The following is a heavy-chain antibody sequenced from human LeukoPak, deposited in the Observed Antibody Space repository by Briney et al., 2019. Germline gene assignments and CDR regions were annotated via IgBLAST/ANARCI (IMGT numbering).Heavy chain of an antibody. CDR3: TLKNEDYYYYMDV. Sequence: GGSLRLSCAASEFDFNRYWMSWVRQAPGKGLEWVGRIKSKTDGGTTDYAAPVKGRFTISRDDSKNTLYLQMNSLKTEDTAVYYCTLKNEDYYYYMDVWGKGTTVTVSS. V-gene: IGHV3-15*01. J-gene: IGHJ6*03. CDR1: EFDFNRYW. D-gene: IGHD1-1*01. CDR2: IKSKTDGGTT.